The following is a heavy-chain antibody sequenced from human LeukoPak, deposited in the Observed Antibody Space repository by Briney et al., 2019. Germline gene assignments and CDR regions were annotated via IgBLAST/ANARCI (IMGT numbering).Heavy chain of an antibody. CDR2: MDKETNLYAT. CDR3: TRDSGTYNWFGP. Sequence: PGGSLRLSCVASGFTFSDSAIHWVRQSSGKGLEWIGHMDKETNLYATALAASVKGRFTVSRDDSKNTAYLHMNSLKTEDTALYYCTRDSGTYNWFGPWGQGTLVTVSS. CDR1: GFTFSDSA. J-gene: IGHJ5*02. D-gene: IGHD1-26*01. V-gene: IGHV3-73*01.